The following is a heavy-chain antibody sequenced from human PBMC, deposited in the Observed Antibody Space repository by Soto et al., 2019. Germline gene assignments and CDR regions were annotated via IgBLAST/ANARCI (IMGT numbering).Heavy chain of an antibody. V-gene: IGHV3-33*01. CDR1: GFTFSSYG. Sequence: QVQLVESGGGVVQPGRSLRLSCAASGFTFSSYGMHWVRQAPGKGLEWVAVIWYDVSNKYYADSVKGRLTISRDNSKTALNLQMNCLRAEDTAVYYCARKTRAGLYYYDSNSIDYWGQGTLVTVSS. D-gene: IGHD3-22*01. CDR3: ARKTRAGLYYYDSNSIDY. J-gene: IGHJ4*02. CDR2: IWYDVSNK.